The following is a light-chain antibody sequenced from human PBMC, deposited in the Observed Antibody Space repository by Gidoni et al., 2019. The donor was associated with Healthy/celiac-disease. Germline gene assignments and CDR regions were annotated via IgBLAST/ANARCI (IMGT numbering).Light chain of an antibody. V-gene: IGKV3-20*01. CDR1: QSVSSSY. CDR2: APS. J-gene: IGKJ1*01. Sequence: EIVLTQSPGTLSLSPGERATLSCRASQSVSSSYLALYQQKPGQAPRLLIYAPSGRATGIPDRFSGSVSWTDFTLTISRLEPEDFAVYYYQQYGSSPWTFGQGTKVEIK. CDR3: QQYGSSPWT.